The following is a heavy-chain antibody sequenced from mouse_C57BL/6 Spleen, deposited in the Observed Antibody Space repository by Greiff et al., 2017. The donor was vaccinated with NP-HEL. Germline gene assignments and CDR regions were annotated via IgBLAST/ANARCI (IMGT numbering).Heavy chain of an antibody. CDR2: ISSGSSTI. CDR1: GFTFSDYG. Sequence: VQLQQSGGGLVKPGGSLKLSCAASGFTFSDYGMHWVRQAPEKGLEWVAYISSGSSTIYYADTVKGRFTISRDNAKNTLFLQMTSLRSEDTAMYYCARNGNYGFDYWGQGTTLTVSS. D-gene: IGHD2-1*01. CDR3: ARNGNYGFDY. V-gene: IGHV5-17*01. J-gene: IGHJ2*01.